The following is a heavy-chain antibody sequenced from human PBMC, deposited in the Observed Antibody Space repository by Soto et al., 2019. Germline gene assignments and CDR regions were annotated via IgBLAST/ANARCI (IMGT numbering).Heavy chain of an antibody. J-gene: IGHJ4*02. Sequence: GGSLRLSCAASGFTFSSYGMHWVRQAPGKGLEWVAVISYDGSNKYYADSVKGRFTISRDNSKNTLYLQMNSLRAEDTAVYYCAKDSSSLPRRYSGSYPGDYWGQGTLVTVSS. CDR1: GFTFSSYG. V-gene: IGHV3-30*18. CDR3: AKDSSSLPRRYSGSYPGDY. CDR2: ISYDGSNK. D-gene: IGHD1-26*01.